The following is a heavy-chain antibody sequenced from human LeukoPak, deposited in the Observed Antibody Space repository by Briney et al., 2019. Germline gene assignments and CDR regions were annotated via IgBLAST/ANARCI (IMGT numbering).Heavy chain of an antibody. D-gene: IGHD2-15*01. CDR2: IYETGST. V-gene: IGHV4-39*01. Sequence: SETLSHTCAVSGGSISSSTYYWGWIRQPPGKGLEWIGCIYETGSTYYKPSLKSRVTISVDTSKNQFSLKLTSVTAADTAVYYCARHSGSGYYSYFYTMDVWGQGATVAVSS. CDR3: ARHSGSGYYSYFYTMDV. CDR1: GGSISSSTYY. J-gene: IGHJ6*02.